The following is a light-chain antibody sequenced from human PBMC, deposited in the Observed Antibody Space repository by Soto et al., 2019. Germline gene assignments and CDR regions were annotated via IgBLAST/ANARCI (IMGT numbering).Light chain of an antibody. J-gene: IGLJ2*01. CDR3: CSYAGSSTDVV. V-gene: IGLV2-23*01. CDR2: EGS. CDR1: SSDVGSYNL. Sequence: QAALTQPASVSGSPGQSITIPCTGTSSDVGSYNLVPWYQQHPGKAPKLMIYEGSKRPSGVSNRFSGSKSGNTASLTISGLQAEDEADYYCCSYAGSSTDVVFGGGTKVTVL.